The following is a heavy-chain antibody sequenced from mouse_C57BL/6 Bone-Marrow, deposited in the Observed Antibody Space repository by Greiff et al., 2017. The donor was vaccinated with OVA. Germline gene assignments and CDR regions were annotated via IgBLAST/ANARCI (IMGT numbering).Heavy chain of an antibody. CDR2: ISDGGSYT. J-gene: IGHJ2*01. D-gene: IGHD1-1*01. CDR1: GFTFSSYA. V-gene: IGHV5-4*01. CDR3: ARDGGSFYYFDY. Sequence: EVHLVESGGGLVKPGGSLKLSCAASGFTFSSYAMSWVRQTPEKRLEWVATISDGGSYTYYPDNVKGRFTISRDNAKNNLYLQMSHLKSEDTAMYYCARDGGSFYYFDYWGQGTTLTVSS.